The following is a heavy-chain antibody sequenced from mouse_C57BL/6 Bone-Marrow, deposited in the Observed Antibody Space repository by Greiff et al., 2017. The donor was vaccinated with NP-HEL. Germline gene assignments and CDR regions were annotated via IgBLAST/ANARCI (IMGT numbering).Heavy chain of an antibody. Sequence: QVQLQQSGPELVKPGASVKISCKASGYAFSSSWMNWVKQRPGKGLEWIGRIYPGDGDTNYNGKFKGKATLTADKSSSTAYMQLSSLTSEDSAVYVCARKITTVVGYYAMDYWGQGTSVTVSS. D-gene: IGHD1-1*01. CDR2: IYPGDGDT. CDR3: ARKITTVVGYYAMDY. CDR1: GYAFSSSW. V-gene: IGHV1-82*01. J-gene: IGHJ4*01.